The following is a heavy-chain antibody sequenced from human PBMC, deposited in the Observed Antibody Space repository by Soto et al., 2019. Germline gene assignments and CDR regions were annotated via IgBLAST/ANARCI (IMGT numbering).Heavy chain of an antibody. Sequence: SGPTLVNPTETLTLTCTFSGFSLTSPGMCVSWIRQSPGKALEWLALIDRDDDDKYYSTSLKTRLTISKDTRKNQVVLTMANKEPADTATYYCARSIRGPRRFNGMDVWGQGTTVTVSS. CDR1: GFSLTSPGMC. CDR2: IDRDDDDK. D-gene: IGHD1-20*01. V-gene: IGHV2-70*13. J-gene: IGHJ6*02. CDR3: ARSIRGPRRFNGMDV.